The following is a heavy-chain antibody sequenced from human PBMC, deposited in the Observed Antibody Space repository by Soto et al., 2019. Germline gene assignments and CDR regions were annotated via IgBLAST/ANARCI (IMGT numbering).Heavy chain of an antibody. CDR3: ARVSGSWYRVGLNWFDP. Sequence: GGSLRLSCAASGFTFSSYWMSWVRQAPGKGLEWVANIKQDGSEKYYVDSVKGRFTISRDNAKNSLYLQMNSLRAEDTAVYYCARVSGSWYRVGLNWFDPWGQGTLVTVSS. CDR2: IKQDGSEK. CDR1: GFTFSSYW. D-gene: IGHD6-13*01. J-gene: IGHJ5*02. V-gene: IGHV3-7*01.